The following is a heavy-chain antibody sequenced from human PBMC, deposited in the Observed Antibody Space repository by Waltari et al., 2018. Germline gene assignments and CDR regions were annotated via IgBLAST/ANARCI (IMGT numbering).Heavy chain of an antibody. Sequence: EVQLLESGGGLVQPGVSLRPSFAVFCFTFISFPMPWVRQAPGRGLEWVSSISVPALTTVYADSVKGRFSVSRDNSKNTLYLQINGLRADDTAVYYCAKAGGIAAAEFQFDFWGRGTLVTVSS. CDR1: CFTFISFP. CDR3: AKAGGIAAAEFQFDF. J-gene: IGHJ4*02. V-gene: IGHV3-23*01. CDR2: ISVPALTT. D-gene: IGHD6-13*01.